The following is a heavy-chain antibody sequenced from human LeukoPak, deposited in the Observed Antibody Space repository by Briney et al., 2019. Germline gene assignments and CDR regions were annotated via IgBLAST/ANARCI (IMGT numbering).Heavy chain of an antibody. V-gene: IGHV3-11*01. CDR2: ISGDSDTI. Sequence: GGSLRLSCVASGFTFSDYYMNWVRQTPEKGLEWIAHISGDSDTIYYTDSVKGRFTISRDNARNSLFLQMDSLRAEDTAVYYCARDANTAMIILYHWGQGTPVTVSS. CDR3: ARDANTAMIILYH. CDR1: GFTFSDYY. D-gene: IGHD5-18*01. J-gene: IGHJ4*02.